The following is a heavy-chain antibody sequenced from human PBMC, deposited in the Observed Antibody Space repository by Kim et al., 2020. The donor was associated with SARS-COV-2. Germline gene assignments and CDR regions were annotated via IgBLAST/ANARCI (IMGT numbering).Heavy chain of an antibody. CDR2: IYYSGST. V-gene: IGHV4-39*01. CDR1: GGSISSSSYY. Sequence: SETLSLTCTVSGGSISSSSYYWGWIRQPPGKGLEWIGSIYYSGSTYYNPSLKSRVTISVDTSKNQFSLKLSSVTAADTAVYYCERRNCSGGSCYWGLTFDPWGQGTLVTVSS. D-gene: IGHD2-15*01. J-gene: IGHJ5*02. CDR3: ERRNCSGGSCYWGLTFDP.